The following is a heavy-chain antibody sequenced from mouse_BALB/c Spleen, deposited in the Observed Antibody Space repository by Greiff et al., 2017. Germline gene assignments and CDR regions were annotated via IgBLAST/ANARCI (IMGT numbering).Heavy chain of an antibody. Sequence: VQLQQSGAELMKPGASVKISCKATGYTFSSYWIEWVKQRSGHGLEWIGEILPGSGSTNYNEKFKGKATFTADTSSNTAYMQLSSLTSEDSAVYYCARDGAYYRFYFDYWGQGTTLTVSS. CDR2: ILPGSGST. CDR3: ARDGAYYRFYFDY. V-gene: IGHV1-9*01. J-gene: IGHJ2*01. D-gene: IGHD2-14*01. CDR1: GYTFSSYW.